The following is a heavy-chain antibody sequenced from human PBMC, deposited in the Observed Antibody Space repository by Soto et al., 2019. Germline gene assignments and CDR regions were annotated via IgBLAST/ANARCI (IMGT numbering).Heavy chain of an antibody. CDR1: GGTFSSYA. CDR3: ARDRGPSSGYYPYWFDP. D-gene: IGHD3-22*01. V-gene: IGHV1-69*13. CDR2: IIPIFGTA. Sequence: SGKVSCKASGGTFSSYAISWGRQAPGQGLEWMGEIIPIFGTANYAQKFQGRVTITADESTSTAYMELSSLRSEDTAVYYCARDRGPSSGYYPYWFDPWGQGTLVTVSS. J-gene: IGHJ5*02.